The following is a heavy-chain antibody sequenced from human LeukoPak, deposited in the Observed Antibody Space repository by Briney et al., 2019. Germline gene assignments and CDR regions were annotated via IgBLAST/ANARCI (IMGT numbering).Heavy chain of an antibody. V-gene: IGHV3-30*03. D-gene: IGHD6-19*01. Sequence: GGSLRLSCAASGFTFSSYGMHWVRQAPGKGLEWVAVISYDGSNKYYADSVKGRFTISRDNAKNSLYLQMNSLRAEDTAVYYCARDWEERGQWLEYYYYMDVWGKGTTVTISS. CDR1: GFTFSSYG. CDR2: ISYDGSNK. CDR3: ARDWEERGQWLEYYYYMDV. J-gene: IGHJ6*03.